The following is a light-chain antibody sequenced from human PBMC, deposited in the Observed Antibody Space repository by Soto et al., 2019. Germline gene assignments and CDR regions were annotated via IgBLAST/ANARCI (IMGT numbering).Light chain of an antibody. CDR3: QQYGRTPPT. Sequence: EIVLTQSPGTLSLSPGERASLSCRASQSVSSSYLAWYQQIPGQAPRLLINDASRRATGIPDRFSGSGSGTDFTLTISRLEPEDFAVYYCQQYGRTPPTLGQGKKVDIK. CDR1: QSVSSSY. J-gene: IGKJ1*01. CDR2: DAS. V-gene: IGKV3-20*01.